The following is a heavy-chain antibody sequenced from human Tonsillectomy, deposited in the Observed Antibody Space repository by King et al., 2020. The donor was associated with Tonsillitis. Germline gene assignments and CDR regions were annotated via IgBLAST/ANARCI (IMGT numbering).Heavy chain of an antibody. CDR1: GFTFTDYF. CDR2: INEDGGEK. J-gene: IGHJ4*02. V-gene: IGHV3-7*02. D-gene: IGHD2-2*01. Sequence: VQLVESGGGLVQPGGSLRLSCSVSGFTFTDYFMTWVRQPPGKGLEWVANINEDGGEKNYVDSVKGRFTISRDNAKNSLYLQMNNLRGEDTAVYYCVTYRSSLWRRFDYWDQGTLVTVSS. CDR3: VTYRSSLWRRFDY.